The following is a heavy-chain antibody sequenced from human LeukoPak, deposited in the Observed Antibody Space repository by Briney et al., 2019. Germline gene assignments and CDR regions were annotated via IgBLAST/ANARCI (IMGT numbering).Heavy chain of an antibody. V-gene: IGHV3-48*01. Sequence: GGSLRLSCAASGFTFSSYSMNWVRQAPGKGLEWVSYISSSSSTIYYADSVKGRFTISRDNAKNSLYLQMNSLRAEDTAVYYCARDPKEGGFITMVRGGSHMDVWGKGTTVTVSS. CDR2: ISSSSSTI. CDR1: GFTFSSYS. D-gene: IGHD3-10*01. CDR3: ARDPKEGGFITMVRGGSHMDV. J-gene: IGHJ6*03.